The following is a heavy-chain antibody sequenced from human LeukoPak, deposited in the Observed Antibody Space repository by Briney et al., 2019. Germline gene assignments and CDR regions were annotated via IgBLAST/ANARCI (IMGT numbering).Heavy chain of an antibody. D-gene: IGHD3-3*01. CDR1: GFTFSSCG. CDR3: AKDFLAYYDFWSGNQYMDV. Sequence: GGSLRLSCAASGFTFSSCGMHWVRQAPGKGLEWVAFIRYDGSNKYYTDSVKGRFTISRDNSKNTLYLQMNSLRAEDTAVYYCAKDFLAYYDFWSGNQYMDVWGKGTTVTVSS. CDR2: IRYDGSNK. J-gene: IGHJ6*03. V-gene: IGHV3-30*02.